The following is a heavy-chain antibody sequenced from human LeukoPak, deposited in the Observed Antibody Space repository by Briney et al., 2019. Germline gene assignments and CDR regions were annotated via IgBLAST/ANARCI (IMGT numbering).Heavy chain of an antibody. J-gene: IGHJ4*02. CDR3: ARGIESYGDYGY. D-gene: IGHD4-17*01. CDR1: GGSISGSY. Sequence: SETLSLTCTVSGGSISGSYWSWVRQPPGRGLEWIAYMYNSGSTNYNPSLKSRVTISIDTSKNQFSLKLSSLTAADTAIYYCARGIESYGDYGYWGQGILVTVSS. CDR2: MYNSGST. V-gene: IGHV4-59*01.